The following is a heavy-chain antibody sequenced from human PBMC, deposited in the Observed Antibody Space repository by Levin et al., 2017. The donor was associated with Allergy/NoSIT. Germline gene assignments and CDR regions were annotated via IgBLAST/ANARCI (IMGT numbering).Heavy chain of an antibody. V-gene: IGHV5-51*01. CDR3: ARVSGNYYYAIDV. J-gene: IGHJ6*02. Sequence: GGSLRLSCKGSGYNFTNYWIGWVRQMPGKGLEWMGIINPRDSDARYGPSFQGQVTMSVDKSISTTYLQWSSLKASDSAMFYCARVSGNYYYAIDVWGQGTTVTVSS. D-gene: IGHD1-14*01. CDR1: GYNFTNYW. CDR2: INPRDSDA.